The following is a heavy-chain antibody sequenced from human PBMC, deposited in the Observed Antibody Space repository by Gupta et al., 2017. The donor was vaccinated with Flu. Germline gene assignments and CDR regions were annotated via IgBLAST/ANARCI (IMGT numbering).Heavy chain of an antibody. V-gene: IGHV3-48*03. CDR3: ARGHWDS. CDR1: VFTLSGYV. CDR2: ISSIGVP. Sequence: SLGRSCAASVFTLSGYVMSVVRQAPGKGLEWVSCISSIGVPYYTDSVKGRFTISRDKAKNSVYLQMDSLRAEDTDFSYCARGHWDSWAQGTLLTVS. J-gene: IGHJ4*02.